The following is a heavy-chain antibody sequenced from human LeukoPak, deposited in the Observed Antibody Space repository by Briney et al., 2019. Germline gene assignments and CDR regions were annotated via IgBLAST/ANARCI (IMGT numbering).Heavy chain of an antibody. V-gene: IGHV3-74*01. CDR1: GFTFSSYW. Sequence: RGSLRLSCAASGFTFSSYWMHWVRQAPGKGLVWVSRINSDGSSTSYADSVKGRFTISRDNAKNTLYLQMNSLRAEDTAVYYCARDDPYYDRPPRWGQGTLVTVS. CDR3: ARDDPYYDRPPR. D-gene: IGHD3-22*01. J-gene: IGHJ4*02. CDR2: INSDGSST.